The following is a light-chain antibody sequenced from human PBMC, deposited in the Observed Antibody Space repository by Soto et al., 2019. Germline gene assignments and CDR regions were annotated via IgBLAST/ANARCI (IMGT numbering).Light chain of an antibody. CDR2: DVS. J-gene: IGLJ3*02. CDR3: CSYAGSYTYWV. CDR1: SSDVGGYNF. V-gene: IGLV2-11*01. Sequence: QSALTQPRSVSGSPGQSVTISCTGTSSDVGGYNFVSWYQQHPGKAPKVMIYDVSQRPSGVPDRFSGSKSGNTASLTISGLQPEDEADYYCCSYAGSYTYWVFGGGTQLTVL.